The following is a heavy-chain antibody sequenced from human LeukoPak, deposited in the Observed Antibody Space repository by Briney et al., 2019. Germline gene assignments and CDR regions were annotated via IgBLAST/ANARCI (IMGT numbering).Heavy chain of an antibody. J-gene: IGHJ4*02. D-gene: IGHD5-12*01. CDR2: ISYDGSNK. CDR3: ARDLREWLRSILIY. Sequence: GRSLRLSCAASGFTFSNYAMHWVRQAPGEGLGWVAIISYDGSNKYYADSVKGRFTISRDNSKNTLFLEMNSLGPEDTAMYYCARDLREWLRSILIYWGQGTQVTVST. CDR1: GFTFSNYA. V-gene: IGHV3-30*04.